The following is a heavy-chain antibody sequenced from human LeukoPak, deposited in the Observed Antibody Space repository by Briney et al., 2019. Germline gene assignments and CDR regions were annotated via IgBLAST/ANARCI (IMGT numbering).Heavy chain of an antibody. CDR3: ARSIWGSYRPLSN. CDR2: IKQDGSEK. J-gene: IGHJ4*02. V-gene: IGHV3-7*01. CDR1: GFTFSSYW. Sequence: GGSLRLSCAASGFTFSSYWMSWVRQAPGKGLEWVANIKQDGSEKYYVDSVKGRFTISRDNVKNSLYLQMNSLRAEDTAVYYCARSIWGSYRPLSNWGQGTLVTVSS. D-gene: IGHD3-16*02.